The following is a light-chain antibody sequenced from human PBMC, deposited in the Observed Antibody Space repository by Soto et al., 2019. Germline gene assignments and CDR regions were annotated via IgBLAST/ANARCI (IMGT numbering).Light chain of an antibody. J-gene: IGKJ1*01. CDR1: QRVSDIY. V-gene: IGKV3-20*01. CDR3: QQYLTSPWT. Sequence: EIGLTQSPAPLSCFPGERATLSCRAIQRVSDIYLAWYQQKPGQAPRLLIYAASRRATGIPDRFSGSGSGTDFALTISRLEPEDFAMYYCQQYLTSPWTFGQGTKVEIK. CDR2: AAS.